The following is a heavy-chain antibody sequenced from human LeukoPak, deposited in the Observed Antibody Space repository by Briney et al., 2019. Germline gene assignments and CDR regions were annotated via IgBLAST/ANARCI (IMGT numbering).Heavy chain of an antibody. CDR2: ISGSGDSA. CDR1: GFTFSSYA. Sequence: GGSLRLSCEASGFTFSSYAMSWVRQAPGKGLEWVSVISGSGDSAFYADSVKGQFTISRDNSKNTLYLQMNSLKIEDTAVYYCARLWELHAPVWGQGTLVTVSS. D-gene: IGHD1-7*01. J-gene: IGHJ4*02. V-gene: IGHV3-23*01. CDR3: ARLWELHAPV.